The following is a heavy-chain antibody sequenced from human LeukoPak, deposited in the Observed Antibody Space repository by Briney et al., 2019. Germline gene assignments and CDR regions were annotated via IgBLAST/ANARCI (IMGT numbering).Heavy chain of an antibody. J-gene: IGHJ4*02. CDR2: IHPSSDST. D-gene: IGHD1-14*01. V-gene: IGHV1-46*01. CDR3: ARKRMEPAKSTNFFDH. Sequence: GASVKVSCKASGYTFTGNYMHWVRQAPGQGLEWMGFIHPSSDSTNYAQKFQGRLTVTSDTSTSTVYMELSGLRSDDTAVYYCARKRMEPAKSTNFFDHWGQGTLVTVPS. CDR1: GYTFTGNY.